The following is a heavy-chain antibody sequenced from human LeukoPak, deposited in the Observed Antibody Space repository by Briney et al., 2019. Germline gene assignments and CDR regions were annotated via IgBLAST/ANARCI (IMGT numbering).Heavy chain of an antibody. J-gene: IGHJ6*02. CDR1: GYTFTGYY. CDR2: INPNSGGT. Sequence: ASVKVSCKASGYTFTGYYMRWVRQAPGQGLEWMGWINPNSGGTNYAQKFQGRVTMTRDTSISTAYMELSRLRSDDTAVYYCARARQLVPGLNYYYYGMDVWGQGTTVTVSS. D-gene: IGHD6-13*01. CDR3: ARARQLVPGLNYYYYGMDV. V-gene: IGHV1-2*02.